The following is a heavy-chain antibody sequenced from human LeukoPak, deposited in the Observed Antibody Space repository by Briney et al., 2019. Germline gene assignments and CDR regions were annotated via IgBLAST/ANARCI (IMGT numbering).Heavy chain of an antibody. CDR3: ARDFPYYDSSGYRAFDI. CDR1: GGSISSGSYF. J-gene: IGHJ3*02. CDR2: IYYSGST. D-gene: IGHD3-22*01. V-gene: IGHV4-61*09. Sequence: PSQTLSLTCTVSGGSISSGSYFWSWIRQPAGKGLEWIGYIYYSGSTNYNPSLKSRVTISVDKSKNQFSLKLSSVTAADTAVYYCARDFPYYDSSGYRAFDIWGQGTMVTVSS.